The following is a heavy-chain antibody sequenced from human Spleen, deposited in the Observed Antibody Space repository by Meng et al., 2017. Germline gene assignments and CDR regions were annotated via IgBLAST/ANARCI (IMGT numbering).Heavy chain of an antibody. CDR2: INHSGST. CDR3: ARGPTTMAHDFDY. J-gene: IGHJ4*02. V-gene: IGHV4-31*03. Sequence: QVQLKESGQGLVKPAQTLSLTCTVAGGSISSGGYYWSWIRQHPGKGLEWIGEINHSGSTNYNPSLESRATISVDTSQNNLSLKLSSVTAADSAVYYCARGPTTMAHDFDYWGQGTLVTVSS. CDR1: GGSISSGGYY. D-gene: IGHD4-11*01.